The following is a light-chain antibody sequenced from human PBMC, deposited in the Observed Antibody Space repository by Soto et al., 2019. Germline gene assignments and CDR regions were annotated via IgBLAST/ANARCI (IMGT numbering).Light chain of an antibody. V-gene: IGKV3-15*01. CDR3: QQYNDWPPT. Sequence: EIVMTQSPATLSVSPGEGAALSCKASQSMSGNLAWYQQKPGQAPRLLIYGASTRATGIPARFSGSGSGTEFTLTISSLQSEDFAVYDCQQYNDWPPTFGQGTRLEIK. CDR2: GAS. CDR1: QSMSGN. J-gene: IGKJ5*01.